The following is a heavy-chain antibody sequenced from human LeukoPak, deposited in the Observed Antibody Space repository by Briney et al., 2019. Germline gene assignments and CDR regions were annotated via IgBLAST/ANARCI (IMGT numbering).Heavy chain of an antibody. CDR3: ARRYRWANWYFDL. V-gene: IGHV3-74*01. CDR2: MNSDGSST. J-gene: IGHJ2*01. D-gene: IGHD2-2*02. CDR1: GFTFSNYW. Sequence: GGSLRLSRAASGFTFSNYWMHWVRQAPGKGLVWVSRMNSDGSSTSYGDFVKGRFAISRDNAKNTSHLQMNSLGPEDTAVYHCARRYRWANWYFDLWGRGTLVTVSS.